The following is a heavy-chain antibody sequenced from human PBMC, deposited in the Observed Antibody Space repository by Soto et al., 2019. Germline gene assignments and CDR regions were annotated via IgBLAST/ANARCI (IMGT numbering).Heavy chain of an antibody. CDR3: ARDRKEPSSDGKINWFDP. CDR1: GGSVNIGTYY. CDR2: IHYSGST. D-gene: IGHD2-15*01. J-gene: IGHJ5*02. Sequence: PSETLSLTCTVPGGSVNIGTYYWSWIRQPPGKGLEWIGFIHYSGSTNYNPSLNCRVTMSVDTSKNQFSMKLSSVTAAVTAVYYFARDRKEPSSDGKINWFDPWGQGTLVT. V-gene: IGHV4-61*01.